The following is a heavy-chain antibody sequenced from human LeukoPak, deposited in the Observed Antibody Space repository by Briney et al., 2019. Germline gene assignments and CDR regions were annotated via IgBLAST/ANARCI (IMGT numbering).Heavy chain of an antibody. D-gene: IGHD1-26*01. CDR2: ITPVVGTE. CDR3: ASGSEGIVGALGIDP. Sequence: SVKVSSTASGGTLTSDTISRVRQAPGPGGAWMGGITPVVGTENYAQKFQGRFTITTDESTSTAYMELSSLRAEDTAVYYCASGSEGIVGALGIDPWGQGTLVTVSS. J-gene: IGHJ5*02. V-gene: IGHV1-69*16. CDR1: GGTLTSDT.